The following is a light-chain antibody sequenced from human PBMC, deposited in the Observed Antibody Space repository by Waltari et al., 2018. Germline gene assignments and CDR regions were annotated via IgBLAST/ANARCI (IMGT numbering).Light chain of an antibody. J-gene: IGKJ1*01. CDR3: QQRSNWPRT. V-gene: IGKV3-11*01. CDR1: QSATNY. Sequence: EIVLTQSPDTLSLSPGERATLSCRASQSATNYLAWYQQKPGQAPRVLIYSASNRATGVPARFSGSGSGTDFTLTISSREPEDFAVYYCQQRSNWPRTFGQGTKVEVK. CDR2: SAS.